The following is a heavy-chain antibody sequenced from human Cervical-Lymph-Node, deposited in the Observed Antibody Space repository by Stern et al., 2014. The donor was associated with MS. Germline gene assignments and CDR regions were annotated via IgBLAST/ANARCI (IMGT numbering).Heavy chain of an antibody. J-gene: IGHJ4*02. CDR3: ARARFAYSSGWYPIDY. Sequence: VQLVESGAEVKKPGASVKVSCKASGYTFTGYYMHWVRQAPGQGLEWMGWINPNSGGTNYAQKFQGRVTMTRDTSISTAYMELSRLRSDDTAVYYCARARFAYSSGWYPIDYWGQGTLVTVSS. V-gene: IGHV1-2*02. D-gene: IGHD6-19*01. CDR1: GYTFTGYY. CDR2: INPNSGGT.